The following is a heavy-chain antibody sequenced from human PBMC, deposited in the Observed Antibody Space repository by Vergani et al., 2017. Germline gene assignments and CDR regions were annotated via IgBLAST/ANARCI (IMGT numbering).Heavy chain of an antibody. J-gene: IGHJ4*02. V-gene: IGHV3-9*01. CDR1: GFSFDDYD. D-gene: IGHD3-22*01. CDR2: ISWNSGRI. CDR3: AGPQGTSAYYYGGFDY. Sequence: EVQLVESGGGLVQPGRSLRLSCAASGFSFDDYDMHWVRQAPGKGLEWVSGISWNSGRIVYADSVKGRFTISRDNAKNSLYLQMNSLTAEDTAIYYCAGPQGTSAYYYGGFDYWGQGILVTVSS.